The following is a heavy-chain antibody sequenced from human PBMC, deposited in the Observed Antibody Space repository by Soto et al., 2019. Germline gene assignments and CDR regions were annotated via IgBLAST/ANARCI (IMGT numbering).Heavy chain of an antibody. D-gene: IGHD1-1*01. CDR1: GFTFSSYG. CDR2: ISYDGSNK. V-gene: IGHV3-30*18. CDR3: AKPAGGRYNWNDVRALYYFDY. Sequence: PGGSLRLSCAASGFTFSSYGMHWVRQAPGKGLEWVAVISYDGSNKYYADSVKGRFTISRDNSKNTLYLQMNSLRAEDTAVYYCAKPAGGRYNWNDVRALYYFDYWGQGTLVTAPQ. J-gene: IGHJ4*02.